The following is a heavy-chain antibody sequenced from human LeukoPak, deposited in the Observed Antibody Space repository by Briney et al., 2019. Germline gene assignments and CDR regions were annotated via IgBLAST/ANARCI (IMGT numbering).Heavy chain of an antibody. CDR2: FDPEDGET. CDR3: ATPDFWSGYRAFDI. V-gene: IGHV1-24*01. CDR1: GYTLTELS. D-gene: IGHD3-3*01. J-gene: IGHJ3*02. Sequence: VSVKVSCKVSGYTLTELSMHWVRQAPGKGLEWMGGFDPEDGETIYAQKFQGRVTMIEDTSTDTAYMELSSLRSEDTAVYYCATPDFWSGYRAFDIWGQGTMVTVSS.